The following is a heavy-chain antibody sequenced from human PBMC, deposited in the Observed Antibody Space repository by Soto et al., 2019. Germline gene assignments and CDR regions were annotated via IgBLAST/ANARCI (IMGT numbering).Heavy chain of an antibody. D-gene: IGHD3-22*01. CDR2: ISGSGGST. J-gene: IGHJ4*02. CDR1: GFTFSSYA. V-gene: IGHV3-23*01. CDR3: AKEPYYDSSPPLFDY. Sequence: GGSLRLSCAASGFTFSSYAMSWVRQAPGKGLEWVSAISGSGGSTYYADSVKGRFTISRDNSKNTLYLQMDSLRAEDTAVYYCAKEPYYDSSPPLFDYWGQGTLVTVSS.